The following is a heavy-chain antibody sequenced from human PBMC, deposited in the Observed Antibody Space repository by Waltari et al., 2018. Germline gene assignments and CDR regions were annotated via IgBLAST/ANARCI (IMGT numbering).Heavy chain of an antibody. D-gene: IGHD5-12*01. CDR3: ATYIGASVGTAAFDV. J-gene: IGHJ3*01. Sequence: QLQLQESGPRLVRPSETLSLICRVSGVSITSNRHYWAWLCQSPGQGLEWIGTVSYSGTTYISPSLKSRVSVSRDTSKNQVSLILGSVTAADMAVYYCATYIGASVGTAAFDVWGQGTMVTVSS. CDR1: GVSITSNRHY. CDR2: VSYSGTT. V-gene: IGHV4-39*01.